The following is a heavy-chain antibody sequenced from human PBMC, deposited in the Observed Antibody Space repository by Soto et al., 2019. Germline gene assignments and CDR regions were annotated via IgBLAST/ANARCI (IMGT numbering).Heavy chain of an antibody. Sequence: EVQLVESGGGLVEPGGSLRLSCAASGFIFSVYSMTWVRQAPGKRLEWVSYISAGSNTIYYRDSVKGRFTISRDNAKNSLYLQMNSLRDEDTAVYYCARDSGVTGADDYWGQGTLVTVSS. V-gene: IGHV3-48*02. CDR3: ARDSGVTGADDY. D-gene: IGHD6-19*01. CDR1: GFIFSVYS. J-gene: IGHJ4*02. CDR2: ISAGSNTI.